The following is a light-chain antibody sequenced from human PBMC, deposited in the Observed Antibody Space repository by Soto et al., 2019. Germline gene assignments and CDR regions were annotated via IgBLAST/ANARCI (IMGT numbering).Light chain of an antibody. J-gene: IGLJ2*01. V-gene: IGLV2-8*01. CDR3: SSFARGDNPHVL. Sequence: QSALTQPPSASGSPGQSVTISCTGTSSDVDGSDYVSWYQQHPGKAPKLIIYEVTKRPAGVPDRFSGSKSGNTASLTVSGLQADDESYYYCSSFARGDNPHVLFGGGTKVTVL. CDR2: EVT. CDR1: SSDVDGSDY.